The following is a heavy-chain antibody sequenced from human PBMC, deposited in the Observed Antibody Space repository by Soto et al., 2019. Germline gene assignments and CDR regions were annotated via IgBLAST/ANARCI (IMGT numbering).Heavy chain of an antibody. J-gene: IGHJ4*02. CDR3: ARETMVRGVIIRAVDY. V-gene: IGHV4-30-4*01. D-gene: IGHD3-10*01. Sequence: PSETLSLTCTVSGGSISSGDYYWSWIRQPPGKGLEWIGYIYYSGSTYYNPSLKSRVTISVDMSKNQFSLKLSSVTAADTAVYYCARETMVRGVIIRAVDYWGQGTLVTVSS. CDR2: IYYSGST. CDR1: GGSISSGDYY.